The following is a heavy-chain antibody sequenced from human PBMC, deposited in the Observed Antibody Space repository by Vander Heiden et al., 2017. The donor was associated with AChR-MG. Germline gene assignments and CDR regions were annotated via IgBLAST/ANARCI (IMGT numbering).Heavy chain of an antibody. J-gene: IGHJ4*02. V-gene: IGHV3-15*01. D-gene: IGHD3-16*01. CDR3: AVESYYEIRD. CDR2: VRTKADGGTR. CDR1: ALTFRHAW. Sequence: EVQLVESGGDLVEPGGSLRLSRAVSALTFRHAWMSWVRQAPGKGLEWIGRVRTKADGGTREYAAPVKGRFTVSRDDSENMLYLQMNSLKTEDTGVYYCAVESYYEIRDWGQGTLVTVSS.